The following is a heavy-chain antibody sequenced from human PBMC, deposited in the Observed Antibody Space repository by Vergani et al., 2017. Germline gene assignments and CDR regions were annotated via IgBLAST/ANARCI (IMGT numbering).Heavy chain of an antibody. J-gene: IGHJ4*02. D-gene: IGHD2-8*01. CDR1: GFTFDDYA. Sequence: EVQLVESGGGLVQPGRSLRLSCAASGFTFDDYAMHWVRQAPGKGLEWVSGINWNSDSIAYADSVKGRFTISRDNAKKSVYLQMNSLRAEDTAMYFCARGLWDCTHIRCSPPSYWGQGTQVTVSS. CDR2: INWNSDSI. V-gene: IGHV3-9*01. CDR3: ARGLWDCTHIRCSPPSY.